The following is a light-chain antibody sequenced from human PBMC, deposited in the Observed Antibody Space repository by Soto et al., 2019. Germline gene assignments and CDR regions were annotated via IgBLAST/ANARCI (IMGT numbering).Light chain of an antibody. CDR2: AAS. CDR1: QGISSY. J-gene: IGKJ3*01. V-gene: IGKV1-9*01. CDR3: QQVNTYPFT. Sequence: IQLTQSPSSLSPSVGDRVTITCRASQGISSYLAWYQQKPGKAPEPLIYAASTLQSGVASRFSGSGSGTDFTLTISSLQPEDFATYYCQQVNTYPFTFGPGTKVDFK.